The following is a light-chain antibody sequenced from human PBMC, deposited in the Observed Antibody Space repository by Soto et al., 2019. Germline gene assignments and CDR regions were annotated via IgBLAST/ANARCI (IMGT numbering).Light chain of an antibody. CDR2: STS. Sequence: DIQMTQSPSSLSASAGDRVNITCRASQGINSWVGWYQQKPGEAPKLLIYSTSFLQRGVPSRFSGSGSGTDFIRPISSLQPEDFAPCFCQQAHSLPRVFGRGTKVDLK. J-gene: IGKJ4*01. V-gene: IGKV1-12*01. CDR1: QGINSW. CDR3: QQAHSLPRV.